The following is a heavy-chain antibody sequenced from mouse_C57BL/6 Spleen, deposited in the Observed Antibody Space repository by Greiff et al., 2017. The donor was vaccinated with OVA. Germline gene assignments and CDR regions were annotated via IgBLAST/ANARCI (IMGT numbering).Heavy chain of an antibody. Sequence: VQLHQSGPELVKPGASVKISCKASGYAFSSSWMNWVKQRPGQGLEWIGRIYPGDGDTNYNGKFKGKATLTADKSSSTAYMQLSSLTSEDSAVYFCAREALQFAYWGQGTLVTVSA. CDR2: IYPGDGDT. J-gene: IGHJ3*01. V-gene: IGHV1-82*01. CDR1: GYAFSSSW. CDR3: AREALQFAY. D-gene: IGHD2-10*01.